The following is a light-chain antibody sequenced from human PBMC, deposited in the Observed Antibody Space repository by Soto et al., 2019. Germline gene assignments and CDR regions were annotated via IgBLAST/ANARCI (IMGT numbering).Light chain of an antibody. CDR1: QSVSSY. Sequence: EIVLTQSPATPSLSPGERATLYCRASQSVSSYLAWYQQKPGQAPRLLIYDASNRATGIPARFSGSGSGTDFTLTISSLEPEDFAVYYCHQRSNWPITFGQGTHWRL. V-gene: IGKV3-11*01. CDR2: DAS. CDR3: HQRSNWPIT. J-gene: IGKJ5*01.